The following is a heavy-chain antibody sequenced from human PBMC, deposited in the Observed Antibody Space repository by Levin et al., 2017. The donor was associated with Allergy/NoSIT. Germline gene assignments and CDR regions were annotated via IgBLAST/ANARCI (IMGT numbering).Heavy chain of an antibody. J-gene: IGHJ6*03. CDR3: ARLPKPRVGTASYYYYMDD. CDR2: IYYGGST. CDR1: GGSISSISHY. V-gene: IGHV4-39*01. Sequence: PSETLSLTCTVSGGSISSISHYWGWIRQPPGKGLEWIGGIYYGGSTYYNPSLKGRVTLSVDTPKNQFALKLSTVTAADTAVYYCARLPKPRVGTASYYYYMDDWGKGTTVTVSS. D-gene: IGHD1-1*01.